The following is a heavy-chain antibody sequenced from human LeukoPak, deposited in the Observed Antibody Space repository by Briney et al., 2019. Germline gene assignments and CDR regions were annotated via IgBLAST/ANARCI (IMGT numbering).Heavy chain of an antibody. Sequence: QPGGSLRLSCAASEFIFSYYWMHWVRQAPGKGLVWVSRINSDGSGTVYADSVKGRFTISRDNARNTLYLQMNSLRAEDTAVYYCARGHYHDMAVWGQGTTVTVSS. V-gene: IGHV3-74*01. CDR2: INSDGSGT. CDR3: ARGHYHDMAV. CDR1: EFIFSYYW. J-gene: IGHJ6*02.